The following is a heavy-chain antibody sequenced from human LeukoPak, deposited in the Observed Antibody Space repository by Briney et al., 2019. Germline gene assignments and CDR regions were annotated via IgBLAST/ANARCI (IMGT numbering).Heavy chain of an antibody. J-gene: IGHJ5*02. V-gene: IGHV3-48*03. CDR1: GFTFSSYE. D-gene: IGHD5-12*01. Sequence: PGGSLRLSCVASGFTFSSYEMNWVRQAPGKGLEWVSYITSSGSSIYYADSVKGRLTISRDNAKNSLYLQMNSLRAEDTAVYYCARDPRYSGYPWGQGTLVTVSS. CDR3: ARDPRYSGYP. CDR2: ITSSGSSI.